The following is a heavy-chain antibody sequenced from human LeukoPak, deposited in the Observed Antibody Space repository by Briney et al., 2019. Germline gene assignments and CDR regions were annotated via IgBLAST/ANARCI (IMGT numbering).Heavy chain of an antibody. J-gene: IGHJ6*02. Sequence: KPSETLSLTCTVSGGSISSYYWSWIRQPAGKGLEWIGRIYTSGSTNYNPSLKSRVTMSVDTSKHQFSLKLSSVTAADTAVYYCARDDGIAAYYYGMDVWGQGTTVTVSS. CDR3: ARDDGIAAYYYGMDV. D-gene: IGHD1-14*01. CDR1: GGSISSYY. CDR2: IYTSGST. V-gene: IGHV4-4*07.